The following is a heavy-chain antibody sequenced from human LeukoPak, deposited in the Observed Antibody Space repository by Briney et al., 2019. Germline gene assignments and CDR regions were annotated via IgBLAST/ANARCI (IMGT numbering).Heavy chain of an antibody. V-gene: IGHV3-23*01. D-gene: IGHD4-17*01. CDR1: GFTFSTYA. Sequence: PGGSLRLSCAASGFTFSTYAMNWVRQAPGKGLEWVSVIRGSSISTYYADSVKGRFTISRDNSKNTVYLQMNGLRAEETAIYYCAKDLYGDYGGSDEWGQGTLVTVSS. J-gene: IGHJ4*02. CDR3: AKDLYGDYGGSDE. CDR2: IRGSSIST.